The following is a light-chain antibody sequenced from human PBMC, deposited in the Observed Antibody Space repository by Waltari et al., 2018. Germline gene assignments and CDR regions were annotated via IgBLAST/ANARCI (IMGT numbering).Light chain of an antibody. Sequence: AIRITQSPSSLSASTGDRVTITCRSNQDIGTYLAWYQQTPGKAPRLLLHGASTLQTGVPSRFSGSGSGTDFNITIACLQSEDFVTYCCQQYYAYPLTFGGGTKVEMK. CDR2: GAS. CDR3: QQYYAYPLT. J-gene: IGKJ4*01. CDR1: QDIGTY. V-gene: IGKV1-8*01.